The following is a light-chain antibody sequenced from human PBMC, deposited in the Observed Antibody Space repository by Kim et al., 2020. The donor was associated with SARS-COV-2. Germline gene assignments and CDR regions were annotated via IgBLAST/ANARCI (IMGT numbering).Light chain of an antibody. CDR1: QSVSSSY. Sequence: EIVLTQSPGTLSLSPGERATLSCRASQSVSSSYLAWYQQKPGQAPMLLIYAASSRAPRIPDRFSGSGSGTDFTLTISRLEPEDFAVYYCQQYGSSPPVTFGQGTRLGIK. J-gene: IGKJ5*01. V-gene: IGKV3-20*01. CDR2: AAS. CDR3: QQYGSSPPVT.